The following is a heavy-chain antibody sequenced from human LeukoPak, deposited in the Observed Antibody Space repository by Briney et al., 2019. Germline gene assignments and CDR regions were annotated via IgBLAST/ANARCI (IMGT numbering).Heavy chain of an antibody. V-gene: IGHV4-34*01. J-gene: IGHJ4*02. CDR1: GGSFSGYY. Sequence: PSETLSLTCAVYGGSFSGYYWSWIRQPPGKGLEWIGSIYYSGSTYYNPSLKSRVTISVDTSKNQFSLKLSSVTAADTAVYYCARHLEGRITIFGVVIPNYYFDYWGQGTLVTVSS. CDR2: IYYSGST. CDR3: ARHLEGRITIFGVVIPNYYFDY. D-gene: IGHD3-3*01.